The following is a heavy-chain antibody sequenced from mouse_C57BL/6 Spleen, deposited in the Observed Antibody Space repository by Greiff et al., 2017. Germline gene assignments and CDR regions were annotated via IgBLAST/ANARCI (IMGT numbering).Heavy chain of an antibody. J-gene: IGHJ2*01. CDR1: GYAFSSYW. D-gene: IGHD2-10*01. CDR2: IYPGDGDT. V-gene: IGHV1-80*01. Sequence: SGAELVKPGASVKISCKASGYAFSSYWMNWVKQRPGKGLEWIGQIYPGDGDTNYNGKFKGKATLTADKSSSTAYMQLSSLTSEDSAVYFCARKGSLLPANFDYWGQGTTLTVSS. CDR3: ARKGSLLPANFDY.